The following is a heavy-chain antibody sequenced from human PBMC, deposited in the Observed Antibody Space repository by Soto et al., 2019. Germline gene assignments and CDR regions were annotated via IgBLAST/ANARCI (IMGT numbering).Heavy chain of an antibody. D-gene: IGHD3-10*01. J-gene: IGHJ6*02. V-gene: IGHV1-69*13. Sequence: EASVKVSCKASGGTFSSYAISWVRQAPGQGLEWMGGIIPIFGTANYAQKFQGRVTITADESTSTAYMELSSLRSEDTAVYYCARNLVRGVIWYYGMDVWGQGTTVTVSS. CDR3: ARNLVRGVIWYYGMDV. CDR2: IIPIFGTA. CDR1: GGTFSSYA.